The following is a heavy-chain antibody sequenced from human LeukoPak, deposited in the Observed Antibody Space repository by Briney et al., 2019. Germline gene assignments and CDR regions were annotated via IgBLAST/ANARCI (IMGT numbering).Heavy chain of an antibody. CDR3: ARDQWLGGLYYSGMDV. V-gene: IGHV1-46*01. Sequence: ASVKVSCKASGYTFTSYYMHWVRQAPGQGLEWMGIINPSGGSTTFAQKFQDRVTMTRDTSTSTVYMELSSLRSDDTAVYYCARDQWLGGLYYSGMDVWGQGTTVTVSS. CDR2: INPSGGST. J-gene: IGHJ6*02. CDR1: GYTFTSYY. D-gene: IGHD6-19*01.